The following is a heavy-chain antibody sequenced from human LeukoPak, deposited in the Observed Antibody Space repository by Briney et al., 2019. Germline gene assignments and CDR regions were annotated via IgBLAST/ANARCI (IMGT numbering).Heavy chain of an antibody. CDR3: ARLGVAAAGVDY. V-gene: IGHV4-34*01. D-gene: IGHD6-13*01. J-gene: IGHJ4*02. Sequence: SETLSLTCAVYGGSFSGYYWSWIRQPPGKWLEWIGEINHSGSTNYNPSLKSRVTISVDTSKNQFSLKLSSVTAADTAVYYCARLGVAAAGVDYWGQGTLVTVSS. CDR2: INHSGST. CDR1: GGSFSGYY.